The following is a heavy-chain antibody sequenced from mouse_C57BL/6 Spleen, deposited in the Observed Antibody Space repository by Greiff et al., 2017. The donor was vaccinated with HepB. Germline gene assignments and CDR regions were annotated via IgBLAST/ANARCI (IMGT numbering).Heavy chain of an antibody. CDR3: AREVYEYDGDYFDY. V-gene: IGHV1-53*01. CDR2: IHPSHGGT. J-gene: IGHJ2*01. CDR1: GYTFTSYW. D-gene: IGHD2-4*01. Sequence: QVQLQQPGTELVKPGTSVKMSCKASGYTFTSYWMHWVKQRPGQGLEWIGNIHPSHGGTNYNEKFKSKATLAVDKSSSTAYMQLSSLTSEDSAVDYCAREVYEYDGDYFDYWGQGTTLTFSS.